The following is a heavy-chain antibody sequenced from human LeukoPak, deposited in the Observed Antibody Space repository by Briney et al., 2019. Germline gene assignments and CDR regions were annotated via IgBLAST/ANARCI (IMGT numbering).Heavy chain of an antibody. CDR1: GGTFSSYA. Sequence: SVKVSCKASGGTFSSYAISWVRQAPGQGLEWMGGIIPIFGTANYAQKFQGRVTITADESTSTAYMELSSLRSEDRAVYYCARGYYDSSGYYYSRVDAFDIWGQGTMATVSS. CDR3: ARGYYDSSGYYYSRVDAFDI. J-gene: IGHJ3*02. D-gene: IGHD3-22*01. V-gene: IGHV1-69*13. CDR2: IIPIFGTA.